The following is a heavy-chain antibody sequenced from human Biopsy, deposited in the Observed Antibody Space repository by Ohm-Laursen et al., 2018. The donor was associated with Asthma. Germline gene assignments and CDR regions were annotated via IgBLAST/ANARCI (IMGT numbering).Heavy chain of an antibody. J-gene: IGHJ5*02. CDR3: ARTTYGDDGFDP. CDR2: IYHSGST. V-gene: IGHV4-31*03. CDR1: GGSINIGDYY. D-gene: IGHD4-17*01. Sequence: TLSLTCTVSGGSINIGDYYWSWIRQLPVKGLEWIGYIYHSGSTYYNPSLKSRVSISLDTSKNQFSLSLTSVTAADTAVYYCARTTYGDDGFDPWGQGTLVTVSS.